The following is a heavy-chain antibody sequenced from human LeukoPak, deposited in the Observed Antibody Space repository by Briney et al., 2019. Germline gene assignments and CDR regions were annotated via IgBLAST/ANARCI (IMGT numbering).Heavy chain of an antibody. Sequence: ASVKVSCKASGGTFSSYVISWVRQAPGQGLEWMGWINPNSGGTKYAQKFQGRVTMTRDTSISTAYMELSRLRSDDTAVFYCARDRAVAGTNLDAFDFWGQGTMVTVSS. CDR2: INPNSGGT. V-gene: IGHV1-2*02. D-gene: IGHD6-19*01. J-gene: IGHJ3*01. CDR1: GGTFSSYV. CDR3: ARDRAVAGTNLDAFDF.